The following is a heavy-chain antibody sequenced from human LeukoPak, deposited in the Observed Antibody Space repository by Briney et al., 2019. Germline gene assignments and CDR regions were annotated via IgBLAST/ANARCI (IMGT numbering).Heavy chain of an antibody. CDR3: ARGTRYSDGYGDY. D-gene: IGHD5-18*01. Sequence: TETLSLTCTVSGGSISSYYWSWIRQPAGKGLEWIGRMYTSGTTDYNPPLKSRVTISVDTSKNQFSLKVGSVTAADTAVYYCARGTRYSDGYGDYWGQGTLVTVSS. CDR1: GGSISSYY. V-gene: IGHV4-4*07. J-gene: IGHJ4*02. CDR2: MYTSGTT.